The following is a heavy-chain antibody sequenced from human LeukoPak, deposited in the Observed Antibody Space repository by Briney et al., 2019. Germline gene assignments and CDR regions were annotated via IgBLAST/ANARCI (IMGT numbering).Heavy chain of an antibody. CDR1: GGTFSSYA. CDR2: IIPIFGTA. D-gene: IGHD4-11*01. CDR3: ARGGRRTGTVNDY. V-gene: IGHV1-69*05. Sequence: SVKVSCXASGGTFSSYAISWVRQAPGQGLEWMGGIIPIFGTANYAQKFQGRVTITTDESTSTAYMELSSLRSEDTAVYYCARGGRRTGTVNDYWGQGTLVTVSS. J-gene: IGHJ4*02.